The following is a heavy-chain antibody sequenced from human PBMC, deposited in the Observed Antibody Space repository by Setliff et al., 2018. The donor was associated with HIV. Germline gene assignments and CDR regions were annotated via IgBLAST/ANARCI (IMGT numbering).Heavy chain of an antibody. Sequence: ASVKVSCKASGYTFINYAISWVRQAPGQGLEWMGWINPNSGGTNYAQKFRGRVTMTRDTSINTAHMYLSSLRSDDTAIYFCARGTDFWSGSSNFDYWGQGTQVTVSS. CDR3: ARGTDFWSGSSNFDY. CDR2: INPNSGGT. D-gene: IGHD3-3*01. V-gene: IGHV1-2*02. J-gene: IGHJ4*02. CDR1: GYTFINYA.